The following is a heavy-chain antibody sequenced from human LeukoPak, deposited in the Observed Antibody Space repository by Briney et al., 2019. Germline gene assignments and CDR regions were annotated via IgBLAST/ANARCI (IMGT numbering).Heavy chain of an antibody. Sequence: GGSLRLSCAASGFNFSGSAIHWVRQASGKGLEWVGRTRNKAHNYVTAYGASVQGRFSISRDESKTTAYLQMNSLKTEDTAVYYCTTLNYVWGTYPPDYWGQGTLVTVSS. CDR3: TTLNYVWGTYPPDY. D-gene: IGHD3-16*02. CDR1: GFNFSGSA. CDR2: TRNKAHNYVT. J-gene: IGHJ4*02. V-gene: IGHV3-73*01.